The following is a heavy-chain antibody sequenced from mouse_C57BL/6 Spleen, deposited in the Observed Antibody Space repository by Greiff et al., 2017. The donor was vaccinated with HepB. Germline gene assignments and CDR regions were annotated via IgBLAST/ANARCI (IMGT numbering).Heavy chain of an antibody. V-gene: IGHV1-55*01. CDR3: ARRGNSYFDY. J-gene: IGHJ2*01. CDR1: GYTFTSYW. CDR2: IYPGSGST. Sequence: VQLQQPGAELVKPGASVKMSCKASGYTFTSYWITWVKQRPGQGLEWIGDIYPGSGSTNYNEKFKSKATLTVDTSSSTAYMQLSSLTSEVSAVYYCARRGNSYFDYGGQRPTLTVFS. D-gene: IGHD2-1*01.